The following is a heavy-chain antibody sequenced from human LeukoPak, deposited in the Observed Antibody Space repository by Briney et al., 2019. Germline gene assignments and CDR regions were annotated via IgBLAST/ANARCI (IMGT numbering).Heavy chain of an antibody. CDR3: ASSIIRGGYYYYMDV. V-gene: IGHV5-51*01. CDR2: IYPGDSDT. Sequence: GESLKISCKGSGYSFTTYWLGWVRQMPGKGLEWMGIIYPGDSDTRYSPSFQGQVTISADKSISTAYLQWSSLKASDTAMYYCASSIIRGGYYYYMDVWGKGTTVTVAS. CDR1: GYSFTTYW. D-gene: IGHD3-10*01. J-gene: IGHJ6*03.